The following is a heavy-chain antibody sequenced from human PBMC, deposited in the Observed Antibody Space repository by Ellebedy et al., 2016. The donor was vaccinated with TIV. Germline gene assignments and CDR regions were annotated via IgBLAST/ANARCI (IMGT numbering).Heavy chain of an antibody. CDR2: ISAYNGNT. CDR3: ARDWGSMVRGSPMWD. J-gene: IGHJ4*02. D-gene: IGHD3-10*01. CDR1: GYTFTSYG. Sequence: AASVKVSCKASGYTFTSYGISWVRQAPGQGLEWMGWISAYNGNTNYAQKLQGRVTMTTDTSTSTAYMELRSLRSDDTAVYYCARDWGSMVRGSPMWDWGQGTLVTVSS. V-gene: IGHV1-18*04.